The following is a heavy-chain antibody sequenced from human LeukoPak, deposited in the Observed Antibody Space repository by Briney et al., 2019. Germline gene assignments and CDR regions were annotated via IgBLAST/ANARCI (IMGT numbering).Heavy chain of an antibody. J-gene: IGHJ4*02. CDR2: ISWDGGST. CDR1: GFTFDDYT. V-gene: IGHV3-43*01. D-gene: IGHD1-14*01. Sequence: PGGSLRLSCAASGFTFDDYTMHWVRQAPGKGLEWVSLISWDGGSTYYADSVKGRFTISRDNAKNSLYLQMNSLRAEDTAVYYCASEGFRHNEPDYWGQGTLVTVSS. CDR3: ASEGFRHNEPDY.